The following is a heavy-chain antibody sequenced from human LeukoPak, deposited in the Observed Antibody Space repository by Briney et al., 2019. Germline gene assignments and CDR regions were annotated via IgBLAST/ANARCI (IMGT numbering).Heavy chain of an antibody. D-gene: IGHD2-2*02. CDR3: GKGGLYCGSTTCYSFNY. Sequence: GGSLRLSCAASGFTFSIYAMSWVRQAPGKGLEWVSGISDSGGSTYYADSVKGRFTISRDNSKNTLYLQVNSLSAEDTAVYYCGKGGLYCGSTTCYSFNYWGQGTLVTVSS. CDR1: GFTFSIYA. J-gene: IGHJ4*02. V-gene: IGHV3-23*01. CDR2: ISDSGGST.